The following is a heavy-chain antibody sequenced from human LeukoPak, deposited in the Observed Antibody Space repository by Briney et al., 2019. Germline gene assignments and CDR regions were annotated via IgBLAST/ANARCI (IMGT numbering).Heavy chain of an antibody. CDR1: GYSISSGYY. Sequence: SETLSLTCTVSGYSISSGYYWSWICQPPGKGLEWIGEINHSGSTNYNPSLKSRVTISVDTSRNQFSLKLSSVTAADTAVYYCARTLIVVVVAATVSNWFDPWGQGTLVTVSS. CDR3: ARTLIVVVVAATVSNWFDP. D-gene: IGHD2-15*01. J-gene: IGHJ5*02. CDR2: INHSGST. V-gene: IGHV4-38-2*02.